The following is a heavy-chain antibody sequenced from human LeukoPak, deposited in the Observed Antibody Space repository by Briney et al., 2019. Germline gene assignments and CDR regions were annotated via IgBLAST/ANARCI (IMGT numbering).Heavy chain of an antibody. CDR2: IYYSGST. CDR3: ARLITYYVSSGYYEGDAFDI. CDR1: GGSISSYY. D-gene: IGHD3-22*01. Sequence: PSETLSLTCTVSGGSISSYYWSWIRQPPGKGLEWIGYIYYSGSTNYNPSLKSRVTISVDTSKNQFSLKLSSVTAADTAVYYCARLITYYVSSGYYEGDAFDIWGQGTMVTVSS. J-gene: IGHJ3*02. V-gene: IGHV4-59*01.